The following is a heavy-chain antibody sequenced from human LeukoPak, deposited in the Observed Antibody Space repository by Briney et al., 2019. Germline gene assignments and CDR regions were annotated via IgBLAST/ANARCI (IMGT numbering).Heavy chain of an antibody. J-gene: IGHJ4*02. CDR1: GGSISSGGYS. CDR2: IYHSGST. V-gene: IGHV4-30-2*01. Sequence: PSETLSLTCAVSGGSISSGGYSWSWIRQPPGKGLEWIGYIYHSGSTYYNPSLKSRVTISVDRSKNQFSLKLSSVTAADTAVYYCARAVKGIAAGPGGFDYWGQGTLVTVSS. CDR3: ARAVKGIAAGPGGFDY. D-gene: IGHD6-13*01.